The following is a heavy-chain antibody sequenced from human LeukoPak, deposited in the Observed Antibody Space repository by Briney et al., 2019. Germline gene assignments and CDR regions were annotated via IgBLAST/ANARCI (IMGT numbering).Heavy chain of an antibody. J-gene: IGHJ4*02. Sequence: GGSLRLSCAASGFTFSSYSMNWVRQAPGKGLEWVSSISSSSSYVYYADSVKGRFTISRDNAKNSLYLQMNSLRAEDTAVYYCARAGGYSYGYVLDYFDYWGQGTLVTVSS. CDR3: ARAGGYSYGYVLDYFDY. V-gene: IGHV3-21*01. CDR1: GFTFSSYS. D-gene: IGHD5-18*01. CDR2: ISSSSSYV.